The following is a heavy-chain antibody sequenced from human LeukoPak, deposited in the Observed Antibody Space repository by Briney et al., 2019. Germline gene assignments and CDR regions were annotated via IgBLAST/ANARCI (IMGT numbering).Heavy chain of an antibody. Sequence: SETLSLTCTVSGGSISSYYWSWIRQPPGKGLEWIGYIYYSGSTNYNPSLKSRVTISVETSKNQFSLKLSSVTAADTAVYYCARTGCYYYYYMDVWGKGTTVTVSS. CDR3: ARTGCYYYYYMDV. D-gene: IGHD3-9*01. V-gene: IGHV4-59*12. CDR1: GGSISSYY. CDR2: IYYSGST. J-gene: IGHJ6*03.